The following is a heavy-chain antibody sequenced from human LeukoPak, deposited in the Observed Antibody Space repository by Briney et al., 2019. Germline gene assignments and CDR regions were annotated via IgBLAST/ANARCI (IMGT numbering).Heavy chain of an antibody. CDR2: ISGSGGST. V-gene: IGHV3-23*01. J-gene: IGHJ5*02. CDR1: GFTFSSYA. Sequence: GGSLRLSCAASGFTFSSYAMSWVRQAPGKGLEWVSAISGSGGSTYYADSEKGRFTISRDNSKNTLYLQMNSLRAEDTAVYYCAKERSNYYALLANWFDPWGQGTLVTVSS. CDR3: AKERSNYYALLANWFDP. D-gene: IGHD3-10*01.